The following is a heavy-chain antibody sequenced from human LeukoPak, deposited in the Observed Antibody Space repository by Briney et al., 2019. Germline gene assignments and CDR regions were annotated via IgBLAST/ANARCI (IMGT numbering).Heavy chain of an antibody. D-gene: IGHD4-17*01. J-gene: IGHJ3*02. Sequence: SETLSLACTVSGGSISNYYWSWIRQPPGKGLEWIGYIYYSGSTNYNPSLESRVTISVDTSKNQFSLKLSSVTAADTAVYYCARGGGYGDSQNRIGAFDIWGQGTMVTVSS. CDR3: ARGGGYGDSQNRIGAFDI. CDR2: IYYSGST. V-gene: IGHV4-59*01. CDR1: GGSISNYY.